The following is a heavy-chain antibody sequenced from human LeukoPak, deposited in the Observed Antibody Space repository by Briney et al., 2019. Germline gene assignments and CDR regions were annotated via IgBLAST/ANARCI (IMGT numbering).Heavy chain of an antibody. J-gene: IGHJ4*02. CDR2: VFYSGST. CDR3: ARIHYYDSSGYYFYFDY. D-gene: IGHD3-22*01. Sequence: SETLSLTCTVSGGSISSRGYYWGWIRQPPGKGLEWIGSVFYSGSTYYNPSLKSRVTISVDTSKIQFSLKLSSVTAADTAMYYCARIHYYDSSGYYFYFDYWGQGTLVTVSS. V-gene: IGHV4-39*07. CDR1: GGSISSRGYY.